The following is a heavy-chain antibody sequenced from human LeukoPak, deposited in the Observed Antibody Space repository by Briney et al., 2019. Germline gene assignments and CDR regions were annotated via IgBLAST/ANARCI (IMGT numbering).Heavy chain of an antibody. CDR1: GYSFTSHY. CDR2: INPSGSST. J-gene: IGHJ4*02. Sequence: ASVKVSCKASGYSFTSHYMHWVRQAPGQGLEWLGLINPSGSSTLYAQKFQGRVTMTRDMSTTTDYMELSSLRSEDTAVYYCARVGDGYNFDYWGQGTLVTVSS. CDR3: ARVGDGYNFDY. D-gene: IGHD5-24*01. V-gene: IGHV1-46*01.